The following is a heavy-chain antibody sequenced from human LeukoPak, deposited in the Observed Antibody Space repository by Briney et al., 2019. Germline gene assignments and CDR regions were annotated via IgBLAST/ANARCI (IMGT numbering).Heavy chain of an antibody. CDR3: ARVYCTNGVCPTGAY. D-gene: IGHD2-8*01. V-gene: IGHV1-2*02. Sequence: VASVKVSCKPSGYTFTGYYMHWVRQAPGQGLEWMRWINTNSGGTNYAQKFQGMVTMTRDTSISTAYMELSRLRSDDTAVYYCARVYCTNGVCPTGAYWGQGTLVTVSS. CDR2: INTNSGGT. CDR1: GYTFTGYY. J-gene: IGHJ4*02.